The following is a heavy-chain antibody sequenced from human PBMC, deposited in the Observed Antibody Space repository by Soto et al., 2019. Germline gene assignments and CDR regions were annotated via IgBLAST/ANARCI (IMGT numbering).Heavy chain of an antibody. Sequence: PRLSCEGSGFTFSDYYISWIRQAPGKGLEWISYSSNSGTFSRYADSVKGRFSISRDNTKNLLYLQMNSLRAEDTAVYYCARSGDNYNRLDYWGQGTPVTVSS. CDR3: ARSGDNYNRLDY. CDR1: GFTFSDYY. V-gene: IGHV3-11*06. J-gene: IGHJ4*02. D-gene: IGHD1-1*01. CDR2: SSNSGTFS.